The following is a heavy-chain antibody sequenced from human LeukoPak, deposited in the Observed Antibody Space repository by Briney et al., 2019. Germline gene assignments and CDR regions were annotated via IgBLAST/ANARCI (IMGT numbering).Heavy chain of an antibody. Sequence: GGSLRLSCAASGFTFSIYSMDWVRQAPGKGLEWVSSISSSSIYIYYADSVKGRFTISRDNAKNSLYLQMNSLRAEDTAVYYCAKVLDYYDSRRGAFDIWGQGTMVTVSS. V-gene: IGHV3-21*04. CDR3: AKVLDYYDSRRGAFDI. J-gene: IGHJ3*02. CDR1: GFTFSIYS. CDR2: ISSSSIYI. D-gene: IGHD3-22*01.